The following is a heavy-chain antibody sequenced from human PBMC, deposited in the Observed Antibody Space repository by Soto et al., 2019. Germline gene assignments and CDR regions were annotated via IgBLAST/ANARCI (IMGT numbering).Heavy chain of an antibody. CDR3: ATNYGSGSTHFDH. Sequence: QVQLVQSGAEVKKPGSSVKVSCSASAGTFDSYTISWVRQVPGQGLEWMGRIIPMLRMANFAQNFQGRVTMNADESTSTDYMVLSSLRSEDTAVYFCATNYGSGSTHFDHWGQGTPVTVTS. J-gene: IGHJ4*02. D-gene: IGHD3-10*01. CDR1: AGTFDSYT. V-gene: IGHV1-69*02. CDR2: IIPMLRMA.